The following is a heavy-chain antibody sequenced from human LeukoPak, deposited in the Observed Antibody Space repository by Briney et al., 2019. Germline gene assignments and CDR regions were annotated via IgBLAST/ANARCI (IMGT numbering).Heavy chain of an antibody. V-gene: IGHV3-23*01. Sequence: GGSLRLSCVASGLTFNKDGMSWFRQAPGKGLEWVSRVSPGGVSPNHADSVKGRFTVSRDDSLSTLYHQMISLRVNDTAVYYCAKRIDMAVVPEAATHQAFDVWGQGTMVTVSS. CDR3: AKRIDMAVVPEAATHQAFDV. D-gene: IGHD2-2*01. CDR1: GLTFNKDG. CDR2: VSPGGVSP. J-gene: IGHJ3*01.